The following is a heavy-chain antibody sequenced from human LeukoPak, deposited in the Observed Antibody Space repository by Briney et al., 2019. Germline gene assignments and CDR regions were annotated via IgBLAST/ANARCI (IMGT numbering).Heavy chain of an antibody. CDR1: GGSFSGYY. V-gene: IGHV4-34*09. J-gene: IGHJ4*02. CDR2: INHSGST. Sequence: SETLSLTCAVYGGSFSGYYWSWIRQPPGKGLEWIGEINHSGSTNYNPSLKSRVTISVDTSKNQFSLKLSSVTAADTAVYYCARGLDFDYWGQGTLVTVSS. D-gene: IGHD3/OR15-3a*01. CDR3: ARGLDFDY.